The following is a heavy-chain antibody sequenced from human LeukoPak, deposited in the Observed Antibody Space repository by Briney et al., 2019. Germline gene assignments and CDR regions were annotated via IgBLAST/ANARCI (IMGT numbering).Heavy chain of an antibody. Sequence: ASVKVSCKVSGYTLTELSMHWVRQAPGKGLEWMGGFDPEDGETIYAQKFQGRVTMTEDTSTDTAYIELSSLRSEDTAVYYCATVDMDTAMVTLGGYYYYGMDVWGQGTTVTVSS. V-gene: IGHV1-24*01. CDR1: GYTLTELS. J-gene: IGHJ6*02. D-gene: IGHD5-18*01. CDR2: FDPEDGET. CDR3: ATVDMDTAMVTLGGYYYYGMDV.